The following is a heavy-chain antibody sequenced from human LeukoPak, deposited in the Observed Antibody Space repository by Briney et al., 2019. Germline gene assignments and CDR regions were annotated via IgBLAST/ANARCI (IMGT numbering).Heavy chain of an antibody. Sequence: SETLSLTCTVSGGSISSYYWSWIRQPPGKGLEWIGYIYYSGSTNYNPSLKSQVIISVDTSKNQFSLKLSSVTAADTAVYYCARHYRGVITYFDYWGQGTLVTVSS. D-gene: IGHD3-10*01. CDR3: ARHYRGVITYFDY. CDR2: IYYSGST. V-gene: IGHV4-59*08. CDR1: GGSISSYY. J-gene: IGHJ4*02.